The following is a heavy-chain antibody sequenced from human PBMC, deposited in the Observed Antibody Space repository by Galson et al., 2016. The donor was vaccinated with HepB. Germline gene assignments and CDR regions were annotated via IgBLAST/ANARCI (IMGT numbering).Heavy chain of an antibody. D-gene: IGHD3-16*01. Sequence: SVKVSCKASGGSFSSYAVSWVRQAPGQGLEWMGGIIPFVGTTNYAQKFQGRVTLIADASTSTVYMELSSLTSEDTAVYYCAEAPNTYYSDSGVFLNYNWFDPWGQGTLVIVSS. CDR1: GGSFSSYA. J-gene: IGHJ5*02. CDR2: IIPFVGTT. CDR3: AEAPNTYYSDSGVFLNYNWFDP. V-gene: IGHV1-69*13.